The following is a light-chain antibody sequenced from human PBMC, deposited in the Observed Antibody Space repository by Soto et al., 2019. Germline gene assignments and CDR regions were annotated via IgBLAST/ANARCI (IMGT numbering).Light chain of an antibody. Sequence: DIQMTQSPSSLSASLGDRVTITCRASQGIGGYLAWFQQKPGKVPRLLIYAASALPSGVPSRFSGGGSGTDFTLTINSLQPEDVATYYCQKYNSAPLTFGGGTKVEIK. CDR3: QKYNSAPLT. V-gene: IGKV1-27*01. CDR2: AAS. CDR1: QGIGGY. J-gene: IGKJ4*01.